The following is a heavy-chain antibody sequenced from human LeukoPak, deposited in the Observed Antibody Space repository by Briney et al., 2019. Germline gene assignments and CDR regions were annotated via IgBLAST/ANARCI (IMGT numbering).Heavy chain of an antibody. D-gene: IGHD3-10*01. CDR2: IYSGDTT. J-gene: IGHJ4*02. CDR3: ARGGPYYYGSGSYYLFDY. CDR1: GFIVSSNY. Sequence: PGGSLRLSCAASGFIVSSNYMSWVRQAPGKGLEWVSVIYSGDTTYYADSVKGRFTISRDNSKNTLHLQVNSLRAEDTAVYYCARGGPYYYGSGSYYLFDYWGQGTLVTVSS. V-gene: IGHV3-53*01.